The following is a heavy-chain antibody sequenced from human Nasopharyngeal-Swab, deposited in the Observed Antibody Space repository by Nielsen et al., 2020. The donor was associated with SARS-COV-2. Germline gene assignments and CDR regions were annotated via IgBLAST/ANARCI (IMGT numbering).Heavy chain of an antibody. CDR2: ISGSGGST. D-gene: IGHD6-13*01. V-gene: IGHV3-23*01. CDR3: AKNRRAAAGNFGY. Sequence: VRQMPGKGLEWVSAISGSGGSTYYADSVKGRFTISRDNSKNTLYLQMNSLRAEDTAVHYCAKNRRAAAGNFGYWGQGTLVTVSS. J-gene: IGHJ4*02.